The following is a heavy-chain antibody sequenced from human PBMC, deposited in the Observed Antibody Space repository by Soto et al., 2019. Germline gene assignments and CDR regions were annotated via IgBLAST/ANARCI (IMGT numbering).Heavy chain of an antibody. CDR2: ISAYNGNT. D-gene: IGHD3-10*02. CDR3: AIALFGELYQRHYGMDF. J-gene: IGHJ6*02. Sequence: QVQLVQSGAEVKKPGASVKVSCKASGYTFTSYGISWVRQTPGQGLEWMGWISAYNGNTNYAQKLQGRVTMTTDTSTSTAYMELRSLRSDDTAVYYCAIALFGELYQRHYGMDFCRQGTTFTVSS. CDR1: GYTFTSYG. V-gene: IGHV1-18*04.